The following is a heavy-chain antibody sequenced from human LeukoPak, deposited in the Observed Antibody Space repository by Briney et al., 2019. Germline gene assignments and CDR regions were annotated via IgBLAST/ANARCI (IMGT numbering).Heavy chain of an antibody. CDR2: INHSGST. J-gene: IGHJ4*02. D-gene: IGHD2-15*01. Sequence: SETLSLTCAVYGGSFSGYYWSWIRQPPGKGLEWIGEINHSGSTNYNPSLRSRVTISVDTSKNQFSLKLSSVTAADTAVYYCARGLGGYCSGGSCYSSRVIDYWGQGTLVTVSS. V-gene: IGHV4-34*01. CDR1: GGSFSGYY. CDR3: ARGLGGYCSGGSCYSSRVIDY.